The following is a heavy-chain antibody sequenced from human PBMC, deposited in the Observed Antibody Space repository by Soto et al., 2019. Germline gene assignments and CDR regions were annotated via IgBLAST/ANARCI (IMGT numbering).Heavy chain of an antibody. D-gene: IGHD6-13*01. CDR3: ARHATQCSSWVDY. CDR2: IYYSGST. J-gene: IGHJ4*02. CDR1: GGSISSSSYY. Sequence: QLQLQESGPGLVKPSETLSLTCTVSGGSISSSSYYWGWIRQPPGKGLEWIGSIYYSGSTYYNPSLKSRVTIPVDPSQNHFSRKLSSVTAADTAVYYCARHATQCSSWVDYWGQGTLVTVSS. V-gene: IGHV4-39*01.